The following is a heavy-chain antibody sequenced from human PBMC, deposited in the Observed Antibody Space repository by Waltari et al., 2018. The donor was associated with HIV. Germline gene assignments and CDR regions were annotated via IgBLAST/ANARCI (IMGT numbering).Heavy chain of an antibody. CDR2: ASPMFGTA. J-gene: IGHJ5*01. CDR1: GGAFVSHT. D-gene: IGHD3-10*01. Sequence: QVQLVQSGAEVKKPGSSVKVSCKASGGAFVSHTFNWVRQAPGQGLEWWGRASPMFGTANYARKFQGRVTITADKSTTTAYMELNGLRIDDTAVYYWASARETMGVDFDSWGQGTLVTVS. CDR3: ASARETMGVDFDS. V-gene: IGHV1-69*08.